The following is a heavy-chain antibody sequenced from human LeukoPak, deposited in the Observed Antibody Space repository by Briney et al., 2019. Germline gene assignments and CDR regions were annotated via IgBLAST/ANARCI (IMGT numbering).Heavy chain of an antibody. CDR2: ISGSGDTT. CDR1: GFTFRSYA. D-gene: IGHD2-2*01. Sequence: GGSLRLSCAASGFTFRSYAMSWVRQAPGKGLEWVSAISGSGDTTYYADSVKGRFTISGDNSKNTLYLQMNGLRPEDTAVYYCAKVGARGCSSSTCFIYWGQGTLVTVSS. CDR3: AKVGARGCSSSTCFIY. J-gene: IGHJ4*02. V-gene: IGHV3-23*01.